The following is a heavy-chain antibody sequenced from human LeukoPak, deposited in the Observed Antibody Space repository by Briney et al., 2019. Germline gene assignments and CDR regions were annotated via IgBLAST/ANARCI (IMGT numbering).Heavy chain of an antibody. CDR2: ISYDGSNR. D-gene: IGHD3-3*01. J-gene: IGHJ6*02. V-gene: IGHV3-30*18. CDR1: GFTFSSYG. CDR3: AKDLEYDFWSGYYYYYYGMDV. Sequence: PGGSLRLSCAASGFTFSSYGMHWVRQAPGKGLEWVAVISYDGSNRYYADSVKGRFTISRDNSKNTLYLQMNSLRAEDTAVYYCAKDLEYDFWSGYYYYYYGMDVWGQGTTVTVSS.